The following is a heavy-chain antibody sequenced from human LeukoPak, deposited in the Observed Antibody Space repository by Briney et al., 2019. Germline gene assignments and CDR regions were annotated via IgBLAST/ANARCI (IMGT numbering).Heavy chain of an antibody. J-gene: IGHJ4*02. V-gene: IGHV3-7*01. CDR3: ARENYFDY. Sequence: GGSLRLSCAASRFTFSSYWMGWVRQAPGKGLEWVANIKQDGSEKYYVDSVKGRFTISRDNAKNSLYLRMNSLRAEDTAVYYCARENYFDYWGQGTLVTVSS. CDR1: RFTFSSYW. CDR2: IKQDGSEK.